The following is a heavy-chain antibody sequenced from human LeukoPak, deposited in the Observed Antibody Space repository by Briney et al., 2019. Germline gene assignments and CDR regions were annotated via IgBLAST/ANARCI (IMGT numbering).Heavy chain of an antibody. CDR2: ISYDGTNK. J-gene: IGHJ4*02. V-gene: IGHV3-30*03. D-gene: IGHD3-10*01. Sequence: GGSLRLSCAASGFTFSGYGMHWVRQAPGKGLEWVAVISYDGTNKYYADSVKGRFTISRDNSKNTLYLQMNSLRAEDTAVYYCAGSEEACFDYWGQGTLVTVSS. CDR1: GFTFSGYG. CDR3: AGSEEACFDY.